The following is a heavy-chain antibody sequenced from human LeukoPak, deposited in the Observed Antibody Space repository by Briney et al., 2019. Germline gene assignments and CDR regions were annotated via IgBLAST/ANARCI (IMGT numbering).Heavy chain of an antibody. J-gene: IGHJ4*02. CDR1: GYTLTELS. V-gene: IGHV1-24*01. Sequence: ASVKVSCKVSGYTLTELSMHWVRQAPGKGLEWMGGFDPEDGETIYAQKFQGRVTMTEDTSTDTAYMELSSLRSEDTAVYYRATIETGYSYGYYFDYWGQGTLVTVSS. D-gene: IGHD5-18*01. CDR2: FDPEDGET. CDR3: ATIETGYSYGYYFDY.